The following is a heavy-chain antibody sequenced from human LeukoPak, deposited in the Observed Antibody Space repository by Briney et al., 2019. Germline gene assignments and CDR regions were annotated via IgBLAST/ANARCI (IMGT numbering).Heavy chain of an antibody. CDR3: ARDSGYDFWSGYFRFHLNAFDI. V-gene: IGHV3-30*04. CDR2: ISYDGSNK. J-gene: IGHJ3*02. Sequence: GGSLRLSCAASGFTFSSYAMHWVRQAPGKGLEWVAVISYDGSNKYYADSVKGRFTISRDNSKNTLYLQMNSLRAEDTAVYYCARDSGYDFWSGYFRFHLNAFDIWGQGTMVTVSS. D-gene: IGHD3-3*01. CDR1: GFTFSSYA.